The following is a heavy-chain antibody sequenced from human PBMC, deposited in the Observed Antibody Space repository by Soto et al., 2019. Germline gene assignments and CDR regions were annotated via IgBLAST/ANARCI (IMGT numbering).Heavy chain of an antibody. Sequence: ASVKVSCKASGYTFTAYYMHWVRQAPGQGLEWMGWINPNSGNTNYPQKFQGRVTMTRDTSINTGYMELTRLRSDDTAVYYCARDATYGGFGAPDFDSWGQGTLVTVSS. CDR3: ARDATYGGFGAPDFDS. D-gene: IGHD4-17*01. CDR1: GYTFTAYY. J-gene: IGHJ4*02. V-gene: IGHV1-2*02. CDR2: INPNSGNT.